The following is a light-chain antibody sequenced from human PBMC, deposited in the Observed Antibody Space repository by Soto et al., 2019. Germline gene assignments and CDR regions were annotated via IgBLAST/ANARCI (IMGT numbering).Light chain of an antibody. CDR1: SSHIGAGYD. CDR3: QSYDSSLSGWV. CDR2: GNS. J-gene: IGLJ3*02. V-gene: IGLV1-40*01. Sequence: QSVLTQPPSVSGAPGQRVTISCTRSSSHIGAGYDVHWYQQLPGTAPKLLIYGNSNRPSGVPDRFSGSKSGTSASLAITGLQDEDEADYYCQSYDSSLSGWVFGGGTKLTVL.